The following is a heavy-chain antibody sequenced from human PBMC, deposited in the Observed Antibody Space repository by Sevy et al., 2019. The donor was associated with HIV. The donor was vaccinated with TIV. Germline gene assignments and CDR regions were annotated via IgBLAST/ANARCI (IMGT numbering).Heavy chain of an antibody. Sequence: GGSLRLSCTASGFTFSKSWMHWVRQVPGKGPQWVSRVKTDGSGTIYADSVKGRFIISRDNAKNTVYLQMNSLRAEDTAVYFCVRDSGSYSLFDYWGQGTLVTVSS. V-gene: IGHV3-74*01. CDR3: VRDSGSYSLFDY. D-gene: IGHD3-10*01. CDR2: VKTDGSGT. J-gene: IGHJ4*02. CDR1: GFTFSKSW.